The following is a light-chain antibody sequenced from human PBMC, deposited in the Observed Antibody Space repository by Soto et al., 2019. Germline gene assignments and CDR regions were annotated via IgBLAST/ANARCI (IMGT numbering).Light chain of an antibody. Sequence: PQYPSTLSASVGDRVAITCRASQSVSSYLAWYQQKPGQAPRLLIYDASNRATGIPARFSGSGSGTDFTLTISSLEPEDFAVYYCQQRSNWITFGQGTRLEI. V-gene: IGKV3-11*01. CDR1: QSVSSY. CDR2: DAS. J-gene: IGKJ5*01. CDR3: QQRSNWIT.